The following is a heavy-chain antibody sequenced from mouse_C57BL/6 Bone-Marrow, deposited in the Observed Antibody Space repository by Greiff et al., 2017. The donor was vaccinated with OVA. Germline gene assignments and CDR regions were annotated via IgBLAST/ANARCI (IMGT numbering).Heavy chain of an antibody. CDR2: IDPSDSYT. J-gene: IGHJ1*03. Sequence: QVQLQQPGAELVKPGASVKLSCKASGYTFTSYWMHWVKQRPGRGLEWIGRIDPSDSYTNYNQKFKGKSTLTVDKSSSTAYMQLSSLTSEDSAVYYCARGAYYSNYRYFDVWGTGTTVTVSS. V-gene: IGHV1-69*01. D-gene: IGHD2-5*01. CDR3: ARGAYYSNYRYFDV. CDR1: GYTFTSYW.